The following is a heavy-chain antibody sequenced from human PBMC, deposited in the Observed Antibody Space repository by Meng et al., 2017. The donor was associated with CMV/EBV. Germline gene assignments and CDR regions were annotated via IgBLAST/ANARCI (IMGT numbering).Heavy chain of an antibody. J-gene: IGHJ6*02. CDR3: ARDKWGSAIAARSHYYYGMDV. D-gene: IGHD6-6*01. Sequence: GGSLRLSCAASGFTFSSYWMSWVRQAPGKGLEWVANIKQDGSEKYYVDSVKGRFTISRDNAKNSLYLQMNSLRAEDTAVYYCARDKWGSAIAARSHYYYGMDVWGQGTTVTVSS. V-gene: IGHV3-7*01. CDR1: GFTFSSYW. CDR2: IKQDGSEK.